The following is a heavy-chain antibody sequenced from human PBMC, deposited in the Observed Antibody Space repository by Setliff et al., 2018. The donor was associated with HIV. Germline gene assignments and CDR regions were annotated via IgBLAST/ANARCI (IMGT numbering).Heavy chain of an antibody. D-gene: IGHD2-21*01. Sequence: GGSLRLSCAASGFTFSSYTLTWVRQAPGKGLEWVSSISSTSRYIYYADSVRGRFTISRDNAKNSLYLHMVDLGAEDTALYYCVRDLARVIAHWGQGTLVTVSS. V-gene: IGHV3-21*06. CDR3: VRDLARVIAH. J-gene: IGHJ4*02. CDR1: GFTFSSYT. CDR2: ISSTSRYI.